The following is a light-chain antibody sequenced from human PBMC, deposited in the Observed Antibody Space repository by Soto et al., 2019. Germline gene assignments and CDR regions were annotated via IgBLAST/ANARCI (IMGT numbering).Light chain of an antibody. CDR1: QSLLLRNGNNY. CDR3: MQALQIPWT. CDR2: LGS. Sequence: DIVMTQSPLSLSVTPGEPASISCRSSQSLLLRNGNNYLDWYLQKPGQSPQLLIYLGSNRASGVPDRFSGSGSGTDFTLRISRGEAEDVGVYYCMQALQIPWTFGQGTKVDIK. J-gene: IGKJ1*01. V-gene: IGKV2-28*01.